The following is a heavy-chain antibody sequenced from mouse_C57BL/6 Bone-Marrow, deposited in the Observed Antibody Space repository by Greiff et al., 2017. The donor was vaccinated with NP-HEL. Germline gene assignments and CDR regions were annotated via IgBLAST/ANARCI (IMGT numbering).Heavy chain of an antibody. V-gene: IGHV5-6*01. Sequence: EVHLVESGGDLVKPGGSLKLSCAASGFTFSSYGMSWVRQTPDKRLEWVATISSGGSYTYYPDSVKGRFTISRDNAKNTLYLQMSSLKSEDTAMYYCARLTTMVPWFAYWGKGTLVTVSA. J-gene: IGHJ3*01. CDR3: ARLTTMVPWFAY. CDR1: GFTFSSYG. CDR2: ISSGGSYT. D-gene: IGHD2-2*01.